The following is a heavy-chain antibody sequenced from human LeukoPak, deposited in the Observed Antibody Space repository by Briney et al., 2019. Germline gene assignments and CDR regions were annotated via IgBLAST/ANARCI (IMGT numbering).Heavy chain of an antibody. Sequence: GASVKVSCKAFVYTFTGYHIHWVRQAPGQGLERVGRINPYSGDTNFAQKFQGRVTMTRDTSITTAYMDLSSLTPDDTAVYFCARDQGSLTRSWYTGYWGQGTQVTVSS. V-gene: IGHV1-2*06. D-gene: IGHD6-13*01. CDR3: ARDQGSLTRSWYTGY. CDR2: INPYSGDT. CDR1: VYTFTGYH. J-gene: IGHJ4*02.